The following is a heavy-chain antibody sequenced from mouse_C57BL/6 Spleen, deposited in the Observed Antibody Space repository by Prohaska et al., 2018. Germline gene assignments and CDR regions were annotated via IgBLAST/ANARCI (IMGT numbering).Heavy chain of an antibody. CDR2: IYPSDSET. V-gene: IGHV1-61*01. CDR1: GYTFTSYW. Sequence: QVQLQQPGAELVRPGSSVKLSCKVSGYTFTSYWMDWVKQRPGQGLEWIGNIYPSDSETHYNQNVKDKATLTVDKSSSTAYMQLSSLTSEDSAVDYCARAQGGRDYAMDYWGQGTSVTVSS. CDR3: ARAQGGRDYAMDY. J-gene: IGHJ4*01.